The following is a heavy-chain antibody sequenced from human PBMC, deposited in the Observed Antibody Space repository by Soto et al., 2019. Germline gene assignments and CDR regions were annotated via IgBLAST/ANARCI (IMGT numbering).Heavy chain of an antibody. J-gene: IGHJ4*02. CDR1: GITFWGRC. V-gene: IGHV3-23*01. CDR3: ARGSTDSYPGSRIFDF. CDR2: ITDTGGDT. Sequence: PVGSLRLSCVASGITFWGRCIGQVRPAPGGGLEWVSTITDTGGDTKYADSVRGRFTMSRDNSKKTLYLQMNSLRVEESALYYCARGSTDSYPGSRIFDFWGRGTLVTVSS. D-gene: IGHD3-10*01.